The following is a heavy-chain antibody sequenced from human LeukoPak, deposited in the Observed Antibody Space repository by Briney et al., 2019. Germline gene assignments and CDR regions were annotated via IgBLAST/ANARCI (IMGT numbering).Heavy chain of an antibody. CDR1: GFTFSSYA. CDR2: LSYDGSNK. CDR3: ARDGRPHYYYGSGFASGGSVMDV. D-gene: IGHD3-10*01. V-gene: IGHV3-30*04. J-gene: IGHJ6*02. Sequence: PGRSLRLSCAASGFTFSSYAMHWVRQAPGKGLEWVAVLSYDGSNKYYADSVKGRFTISRDNSKNTLYLQMNSLRAEDTAVYYCARDGRPHYYYGSGFASGGSVMDVWGQGTTVTVSS.